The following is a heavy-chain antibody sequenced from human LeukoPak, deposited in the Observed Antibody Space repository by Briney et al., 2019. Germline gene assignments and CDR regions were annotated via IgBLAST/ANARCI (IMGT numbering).Heavy chain of an antibody. J-gene: IGHJ5*02. CDR3: ARDQDYDFWSGYYTGGTSFDP. CDR2: IYQGGST. CDR1: TFTVASNY. V-gene: IGHV3-66*01. D-gene: IGHD3-3*01. Sequence: GGSLRLSCAVSTFTVASNYMSWVRQTPGKGLVWVSDIYQGGSTYYSDSVKGRFTISRDNAKNSLYLQMNSLRAEDTAVYYCARDQDYDFWSGYYTGGTSFDPWGQGTLVTVSS.